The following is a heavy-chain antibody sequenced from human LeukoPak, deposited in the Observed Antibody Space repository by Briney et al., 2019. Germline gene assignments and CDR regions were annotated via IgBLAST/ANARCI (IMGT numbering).Heavy chain of an antibody. J-gene: IGHJ4*02. CDR2: INHSGST. CDR1: GGSFSGYY. V-gene: IGHV4-34*01. Sequence: SETLSLTCAVYGGSFSGYYWSWIRQPPGKGLEWIGEINHSGSTKYNPSLKSRVTISVDTSKNQFYLKLSSVTAADTAVYYCARGGYYYDSSGDIDYWGQGTLVTVSS. CDR3: ARGGYYYDSSGDIDY. D-gene: IGHD3-22*01.